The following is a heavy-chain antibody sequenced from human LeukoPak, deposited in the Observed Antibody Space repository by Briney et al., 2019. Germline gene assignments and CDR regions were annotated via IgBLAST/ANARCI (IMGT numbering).Heavy chain of an antibody. D-gene: IGHD3-16*01. CDR2: IKEDGSKK. J-gene: IGHJ6*02. Sequence: GGSLRLSCAASGFTFSGHWMTWVRQAPGKGLEWVANIKEDGSKKNYADSVQGRFTISRDNAKNSLYLQMSNLRAEDTAVYFCARGGGLDVWGQGATVTVSS. CDR1: GFTFSGHW. CDR3: ARGGGLDV. V-gene: IGHV3-7*03.